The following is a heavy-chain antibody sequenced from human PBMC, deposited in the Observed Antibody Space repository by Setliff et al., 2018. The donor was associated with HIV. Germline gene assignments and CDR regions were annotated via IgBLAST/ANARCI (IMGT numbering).Heavy chain of an antibody. Sequence: GGSLRLSCAASGFTFTKAWMSWVRQAPGKGQEWVGRIKTKADFGTMDYAAPVKDRFTISRDDSETTLYLQIISLKTEYTAVYYCTALVGRTPDYYDYKDVWGKGTTVTVSS. J-gene: IGHJ6*03. CDR3: TALVGRTPDYYDYKDV. V-gene: IGHV3-15*01. CDR1: GFTFTKAW. CDR2: IKTKADFGTM. D-gene: IGHD2-2*01.